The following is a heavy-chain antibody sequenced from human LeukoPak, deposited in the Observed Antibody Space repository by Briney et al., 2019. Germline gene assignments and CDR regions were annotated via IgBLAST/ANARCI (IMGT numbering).Heavy chain of an antibody. V-gene: IGHV3-53*01. CDR1: GLTVSSNY. Sequence: PGGSLRLSCAASGLTVSSNYMSWVRQAPGKGLEWVSIIYSGDSTNYADSVKGRFTISRDNSKNTLYLQMNSLRAEDMAVYYCARSLRFDYGMDVWGQGTTVTVSS. D-gene: IGHD3-16*01. J-gene: IGHJ6*02. CDR3: ARSLRFDYGMDV. CDR2: IYSGDST.